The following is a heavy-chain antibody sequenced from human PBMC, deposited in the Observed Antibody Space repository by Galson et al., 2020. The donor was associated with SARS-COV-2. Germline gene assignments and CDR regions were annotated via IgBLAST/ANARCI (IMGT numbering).Heavy chain of an antibody. J-gene: IGHJ3*02. CDR1: GFTFTSSA. CDR2: IVVGSGNT. D-gene: IGHD2-2*01. CDR3: AAVSCSSTSCYDAFDI. V-gene: IGHV1-58*02. Sequence: SVKVSCKASGFTFTSSAMQWVRQARGQRLEWIGWIVVGSGNTNYAQKFQERVTITRDMSTSTAYMELSSLRSEDTAVYYCAAVSCSSTSCYDAFDIWGQGTMVTVSS.